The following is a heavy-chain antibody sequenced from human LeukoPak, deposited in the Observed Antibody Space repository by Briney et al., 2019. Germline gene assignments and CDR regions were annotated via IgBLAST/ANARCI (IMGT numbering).Heavy chain of an antibody. CDR1: GFAFSSYG. Sequence: AGGSLRLSCAASGFAFSSYGMHWVRQAPGKGLEWVAYIHYDSSTEDYADPVKGRFTISRDDSNNALFLQMNSLKSEDTGIYYCTTEMKELGSFFYYYYMDVWGTGTTVTISS. CDR2: IHYDSSTE. CDR3: TTEMKELGSFFYYYYMDV. J-gene: IGHJ6*03. V-gene: IGHV3-30*02. D-gene: IGHD1-7*01.